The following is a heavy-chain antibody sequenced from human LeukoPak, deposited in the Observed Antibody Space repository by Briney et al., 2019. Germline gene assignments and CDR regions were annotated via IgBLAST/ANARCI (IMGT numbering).Heavy chain of an antibody. CDR3: ATRFYFSNGVCWDYYYMDV. J-gene: IGHJ6*03. Sequence: SETLSLTCTVSGDSIGSSPYFWGWIRQPPGKGVEWIGSIYQNGNTYNNPSLRSRITISVDTSKNQFSLKLTSVTAADTAVYSCATRFYFSNGVCWDYYYMDVWGKGTTVTVSS. D-gene: IGHD2-8*01. CDR1: GDSIGSSPYF. CDR2: IYQNGNT. V-gene: IGHV4-39*01.